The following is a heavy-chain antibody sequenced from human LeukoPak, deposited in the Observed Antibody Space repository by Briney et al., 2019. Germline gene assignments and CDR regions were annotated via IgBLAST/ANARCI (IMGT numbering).Heavy chain of an antibody. D-gene: IGHD5-18*01. CDR1: GDSVSSNTAA. V-gene: IGHV6-1*01. J-gene: IGHJ4*02. Sequence: SQTLSLTCAISGDSVSSNTAAWNWIRQSPSRGLEWLGRTYFRSKWFHNYAESLESRMIITPDTSRNQFPLQLNSVTPDDTAVYYCARGALAAQLLWGQGTVVTVSS. CDR3: ARGALAAQLL. CDR2: TYFRSKWFH.